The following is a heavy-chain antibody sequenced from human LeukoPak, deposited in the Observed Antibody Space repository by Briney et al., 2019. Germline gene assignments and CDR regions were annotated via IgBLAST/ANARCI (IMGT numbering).Heavy chain of an antibody. D-gene: IGHD3-22*01. V-gene: IGHV1-18*01. CDR2: LSAYNGNT. CDR3: ARDGDPKYYYDSSGYYSY. CDR1: GYTFTSYG. Sequence: GASVKVSCKASGYTFTSYGISWVRQAPGQGLEWMGWLSAYNGNTNYAQKLQGRVTMTTDTSTSTAYMELRSLRSDDTAVYYCARDGDPKYYYDSSGYYSYWGQGTLVTVSS. J-gene: IGHJ4*02.